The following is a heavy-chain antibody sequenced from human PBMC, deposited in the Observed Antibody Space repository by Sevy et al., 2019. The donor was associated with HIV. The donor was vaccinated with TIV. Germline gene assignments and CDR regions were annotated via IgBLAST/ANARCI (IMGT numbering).Heavy chain of an antibody. Sequence: ASVKVSCKASGYTFTSYDINWVRQATGQGLEWMGWMNPNSGNTGYTQKFQGRVSMTRNTSISTAYMELRSLRSEDTAVYYCARGSGSSDFRNYYCYYGMDVWGQGTTVTVSS. J-gene: IGHJ6*02. CDR3: ARGSGSSDFRNYYCYYGMDV. D-gene: IGHD3-10*01. CDR2: MNPNSGNT. CDR1: GYTFTSYD. V-gene: IGHV1-8*01.